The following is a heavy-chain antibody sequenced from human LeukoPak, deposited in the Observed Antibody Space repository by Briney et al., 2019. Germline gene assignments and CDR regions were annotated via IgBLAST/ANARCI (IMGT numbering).Heavy chain of an antibody. CDR2: VIPIFGTA. J-gene: IGHJ6*03. CDR1: GGTFSSYA. Sequence: ASVKVSCKASGGTFSSYAISWVRQAPGQGLEWMGGVIPIFGTANYAQKFQGRVTITADESTSTAYMELSSLRSEDTAVYYCARGNAVAGIYYYYLHVWGKGTTATISS. CDR3: ARGNAVAGIYYYYLHV. D-gene: IGHD6-19*01. V-gene: IGHV1-69*13.